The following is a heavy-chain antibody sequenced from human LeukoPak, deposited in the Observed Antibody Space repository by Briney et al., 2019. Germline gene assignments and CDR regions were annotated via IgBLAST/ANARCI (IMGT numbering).Heavy chain of an antibody. V-gene: IGHV3-23*01. Sequence: GESLRLSCAASGFTFSTYAMSWVRQAPGKGLEWVSSIIGSGDSTYYAASVKGRFTISRDNSKNTVYLEMNSLGADDTAVYYCTKGEKYSYGHPWGQGTLVTVSS. J-gene: IGHJ5*02. CDR1: GFTFSTYA. CDR2: IIGSGDST. CDR3: TKGEKYSYGHP. D-gene: IGHD5-18*01.